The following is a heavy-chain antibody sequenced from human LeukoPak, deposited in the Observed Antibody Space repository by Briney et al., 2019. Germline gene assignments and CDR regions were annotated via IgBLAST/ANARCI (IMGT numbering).Heavy chain of an antibody. CDR3: ARAGSGWYYFDY. D-gene: IGHD6-13*01. CDR1: GFTFSSYS. V-gene: IGHV3-21*01. J-gene: IGHJ4*02. CDR2: ISSSSSYI. Sequence: KPGGSLRLSCAASGFTFSSYSKKWVRQAPGKGLEWVSSISSSSSYIYYADSVKGRFTISRDNAKNSLYLHMNSLRAEDTAVHYCARAGSGWYYFDYWGQGTLVTVSS.